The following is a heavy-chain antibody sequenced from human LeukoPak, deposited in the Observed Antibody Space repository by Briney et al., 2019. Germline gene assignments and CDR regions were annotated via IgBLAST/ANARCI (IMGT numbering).Heavy chain of an antibody. J-gene: IGHJ3*02. V-gene: IGHV3-53*01. CDR2: IYSGGST. Sequence: GGSLRLSCAASGFTVSSNYMSWVRQAPGKGLEWVSVIYSGGSTYYADSVKGRFTISRDNSKNTLYLQMNSLRAEDTAVYYSARAKWELLQEGAFDIWGQGTMVTVSS. CDR3: ARAKWELLQEGAFDI. D-gene: IGHD1-26*01. CDR1: GFTVSSNY.